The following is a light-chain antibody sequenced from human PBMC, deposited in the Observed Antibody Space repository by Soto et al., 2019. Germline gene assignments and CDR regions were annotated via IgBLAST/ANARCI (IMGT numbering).Light chain of an antibody. J-gene: IGLJ1*01. V-gene: IGLV2-14*01. CDR3: SSFSSSSTPYV. Sequence: QSALTQPASVSGSPGQSITISCTLTSTDVGGYKYVSWYQQHPGTAPKLMIFEVNGRPSGVSDRFSGSKSGNTASLTISGLQPEDEADYYCSSFSSSSTPYVFGTGTKVTVL. CDR1: STDVGGYKY. CDR2: EVN.